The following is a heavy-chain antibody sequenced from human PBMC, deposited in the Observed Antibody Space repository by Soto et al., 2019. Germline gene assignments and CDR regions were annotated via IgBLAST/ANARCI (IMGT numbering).Heavy chain of an antibody. V-gene: IGHV1-18*01. CDR2: INGYNGNT. CDR3: ARAGRVTEYYYDY. Sequence: QVQLVQSGTEVKKPGASVKVSCKASGYTFNRYGISWLRQAPGQGLEWMGWINGYNGNTKSAQNLQGRVTMTTDTSTSTAYMELRSLSSDDTAVYYCARAGRVTEYYYDYWGQGTLVTVSS. CDR1: GYTFNRYG. J-gene: IGHJ4*02.